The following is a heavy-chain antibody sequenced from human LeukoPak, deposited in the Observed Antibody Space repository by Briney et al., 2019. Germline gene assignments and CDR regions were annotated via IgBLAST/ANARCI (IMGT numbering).Heavy chain of an antibody. J-gene: IGHJ4*02. V-gene: IGHV3-23*01. D-gene: IGHD3-22*01. CDR3: AIVLPYYYGRGYLDQ. Sequence: GESLRLSCAASGFTFSSYGMSWVRRAPGKGLEWVSGISLNGGRTSYADSVKCRFTISRANPRNTLFMEMNRLRPEDTASYYCAIVLPYYYGRGYLDQWGQGTLVTVSS. CDR1: GFTFSSYG. CDR2: ISLNGGRT.